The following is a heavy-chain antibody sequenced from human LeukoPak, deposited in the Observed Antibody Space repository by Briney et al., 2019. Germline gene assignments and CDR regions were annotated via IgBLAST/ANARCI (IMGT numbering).Heavy chain of an antibody. D-gene: IGHD5-18*01. J-gene: IGHJ4*02. Sequence: GGSLRLSCAASGLSLSGYWMHWVRQPPGKGLVWVSRINCDASSTSYADPMRGRFTIYRDNAKSTLDLQMNSLRVEDTAVYYCARARGNTYGYFEYWGQGTLVTVSS. V-gene: IGHV3-74*01. CDR2: INCDASST. CDR1: GLSLSGYW. CDR3: ARARGNTYGYFEY.